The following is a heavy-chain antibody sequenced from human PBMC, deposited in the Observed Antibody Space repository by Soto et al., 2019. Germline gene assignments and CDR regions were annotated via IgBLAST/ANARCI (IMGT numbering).Heavy chain of an antibody. D-gene: IGHD3-22*01. CDR1: GFTVSSNY. J-gene: IGHJ4*02. Sequence: GGSLRLSCAASGFTVSSNYMSWVRQAPGKGLEWVSVIYSGGSTYYADSVKGRFTISRDNSKNTLYLQMSSLRAEDTAVYYCARVTYYYDSSGYIWNYFDYWGQGTLVTVSS. V-gene: IGHV3-53*01. CDR3: ARVTYYYDSSGYIWNYFDY. CDR2: IYSGGST.